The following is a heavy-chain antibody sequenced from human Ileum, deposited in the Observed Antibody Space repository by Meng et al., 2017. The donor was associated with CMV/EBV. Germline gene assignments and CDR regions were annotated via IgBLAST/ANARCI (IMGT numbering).Heavy chain of an antibody. V-gene: IGHV3-23*01. CDR2: ISGSGSNT. CDR1: GFTFSSYA. D-gene: IGHD3-22*01. J-gene: IGHJ4*02. Sequence: ACGFTFSSYAMTWVRQAPGKGLEWVSAISGSGSNTYFADSVKGRFTISRDNSDNTLFLQMHSLRAEDTAVYYCGKSLGRYYDGHDYWGQGTLVTVSS. CDR3: GKSLGRYYDGHDY.